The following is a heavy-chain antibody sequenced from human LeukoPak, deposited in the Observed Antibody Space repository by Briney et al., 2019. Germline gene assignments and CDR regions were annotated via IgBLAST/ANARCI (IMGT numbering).Heavy chain of an antibody. CDR1: GYTLTELS. J-gene: IGHJ3*02. CDR3: AREYYDSSGYPGGDAFDI. Sequence: ASVKVSCKVSGYTLTELSIYWVRQAPGAGLEWVGGVYPEDVETIYAQKFQGRVTITQDTSTETAYMELSSLRSDDTAAYYCAREYYDSSGYPGGDAFDIWGQGTMVTVSS. V-gene: IGHV1-24*01. CDR2: VYPEDVET. D-gene: IGHD3-22*01.